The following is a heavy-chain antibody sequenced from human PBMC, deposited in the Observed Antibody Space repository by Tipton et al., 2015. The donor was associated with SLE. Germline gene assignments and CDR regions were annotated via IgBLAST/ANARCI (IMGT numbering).Heavy chain of an antibody. CDR2: ISSSGSTI. D-gene: IGHD3-22*01. Sequence: SLRLSCAASGFTFSDYYMSWIRQAPGKGLEWVSYISSSGSTIYYADSVKGRFTISRDNAKNSLYLQMNSLRAEDTAVYYCAKDLSYYDSRGFGIYYYFYGMDVWAKGPRSPSP. J-gene: IGHJ6*02. CDR3: AKDLSYYDSRGFGIYYYFYGMDV. CDR1: GFTFSDYY. V-gene: IGHV3-11*01.